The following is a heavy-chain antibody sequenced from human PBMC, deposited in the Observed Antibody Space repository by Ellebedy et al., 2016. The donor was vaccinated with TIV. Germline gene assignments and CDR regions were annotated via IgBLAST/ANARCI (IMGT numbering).Heavy chain of an antibody. CDR2: IVPMFGTA. CDR3: ARGPTVSTYWFDP. D-gene: IGHD5/OR15-5a*01. Sequence: AASVKVSCKTFGGTFNTHAIAWVRQAPGQGLEWMGGIVPMFGTANYALEFEDRVRITADKSTSTAFMEMTSLTSEDTAIYYCARGPTVSTYWFDPWGQGPLVTVSS. V-gene: IGHV1-69*06. CDR1: GGTFNTHA. J-gene: IGHJ5*02.